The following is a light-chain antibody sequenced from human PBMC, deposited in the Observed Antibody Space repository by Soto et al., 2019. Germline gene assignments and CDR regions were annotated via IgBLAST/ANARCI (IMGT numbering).Light chain of an antibody. CDR1: QSLLYSNGYNY. CDR3: MQALQTPLT. CDR2: VGS. V-gene: IGKV2-28*01. Sequence: DIVLTQSPLSLPVTPGEPASISCRSSQSLLYSNGYNYLDWYVQKPGQSPQLLIYVGSNRTSGVPARFSGSGAGTDFTLIISRVEAEDVGLYYCMQALQTPLTFGGGTKVEIK. J-gene: IGKJ4*01.